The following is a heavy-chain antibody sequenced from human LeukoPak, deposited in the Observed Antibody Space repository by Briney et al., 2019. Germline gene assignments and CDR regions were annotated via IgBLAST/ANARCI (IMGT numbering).Heavy chain of an antibody. CDR1: GYTFTGYY. V-gene: IGHV1-2*02. Sequence: GASVKVSCKASGYTFTGYYMHWVRQAPGQGLEWMGWINPNSGGTNYAQKFQGRVTMTRDTSISTAYMELSRLRSDDTAVYYCARDEGGIVVVVAAQPNFDYWGQGTLVTVSS. J-gene: IGHJ4*02. CDR2: INPNSGGT. CDR3: ARDEGGIVVVVAAQPNFDY. D-gene: IGHD2-15*01.